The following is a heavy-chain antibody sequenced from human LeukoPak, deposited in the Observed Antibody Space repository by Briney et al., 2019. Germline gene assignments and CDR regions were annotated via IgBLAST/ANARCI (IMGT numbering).Heavy chain of an antibody. D-gene: IGHD6-6*01. CDR3: ARSPIAARHSLDY. CDR2: ISKDGSDK. CDR1: GFTFSDYA. J-gene: IGHJ4*02. Sequence: GGSLRLSCAASGFTFSDYAMHWVRQAPGKGLEWVAVISKDGSDKYYADSVKGRFTISRDNSKNTLYLQMNSLRPEDTAVYYCARSPIAARHSLDYWGQGTLVTVSS. V-gene: IGHV3-30-3*01.